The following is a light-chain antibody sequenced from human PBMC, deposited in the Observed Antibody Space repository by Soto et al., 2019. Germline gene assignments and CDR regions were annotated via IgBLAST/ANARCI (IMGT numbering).Light chain of an antibody. CDR1: SSDVGRYNY. CDR2: EVS. CDR3: SSYTGIAEL. Sequence: QSALTQPASVSGSPGQSITISCTGTSSDVGRYNYVSWYQHLPGKAPKLIIYEVSNRPSGVSNRFSASKSVNTASLTISGLQAEDEADYYCSSYTGIAELFGGGTKVTVL. J-gene: IGLJ2*01. V-gene: IGLV2-14*01.